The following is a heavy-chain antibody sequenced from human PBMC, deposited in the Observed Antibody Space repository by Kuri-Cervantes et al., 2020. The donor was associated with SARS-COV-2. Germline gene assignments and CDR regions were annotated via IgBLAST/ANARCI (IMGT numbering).Heavy chain of an antibody. J-gene: IGHJ4*02. CDR1: GFTFSSYA. CDR3: AGTLGEDIVVVPAATFDY. D-gene: IGHD2-2*01. Sequence: GESLKISCAASGFTFSSYAMHWVRQAPGKGLEWVAVISYGGSNKYYADSVKGRFTISRDNSKNTLYLQMNSLRAEDTAVYYCAGTLGEDIVVVPAATFDYWGQGTLVTVSS. V-gene: IGHV3-30-3*01. CDR2: ISYGGSNK.